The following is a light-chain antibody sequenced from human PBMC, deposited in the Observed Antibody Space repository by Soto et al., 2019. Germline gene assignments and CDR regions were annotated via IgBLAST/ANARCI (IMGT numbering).Light chain of an antibody. CDR2: EVS. V-gene: IGLV2-14*01. CDR3: SSYTSSSTSVV. CDR1: SSDVGGYKY. J-gene: IGLJ2*01. Sequence: QSALTKPASVSGSPEQSITISCTGTSSDVGGYKYVSWYQQLPGRAPKLIISEVSNRPSGVSDRFTGSKSGNTASLTISGLQTEDEGDYYCSSYTSSSTSVVFGGGTKLTVL.